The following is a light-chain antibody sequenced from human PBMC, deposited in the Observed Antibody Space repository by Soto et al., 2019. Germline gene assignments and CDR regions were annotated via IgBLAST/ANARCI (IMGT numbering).Light chain of an antibody. CDR3: CSYAGSYTLYV. J-gene: IGLJ1*01. CDR1: SSDVGDYDF. Sequence: QSALTQSRSVSGSPGQSVTISCTATSSDVGDYDFVSWYQQHPAKAPKLMIYDVSKRPSGVPDRFSGSRSGNTASLTISGLQAEDEADYYCCSYAGSYTLYVFGTGTKLTVL. CDR2: DVS. V-gene: IGLV2-11*01.